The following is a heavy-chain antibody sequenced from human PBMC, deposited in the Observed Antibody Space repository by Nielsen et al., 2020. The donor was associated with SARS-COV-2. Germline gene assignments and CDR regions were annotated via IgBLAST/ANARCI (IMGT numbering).Heavy chain of an antibody. Sequence: GESLKISCAASGFTFSSYEMNWVRQAPGKGLEWVAVISYDGSNKYYADSVKGRFTISRDNSKNTLYLQMNSLRAEDTAVYYCAGELLLEFDIWGQGTMVTVSS. J-gene: IGHJ3*02. V-gene: IGHV3-30-3*01. D-gene: IGHD2-15*01. CDR2: ISYDGSNK. CDR3: AGELLLEFDI. CDR1: GFTFSSYE.